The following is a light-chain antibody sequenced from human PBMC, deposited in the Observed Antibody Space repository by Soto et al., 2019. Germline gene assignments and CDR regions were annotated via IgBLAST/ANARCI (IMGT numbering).Light chain of an antibody. J-gene: IGLJ1*01. Sequence: QSALTQPASVSGSPGQSIAISCIGTSSDIGSYNYVSWYQQHPGKAPKLMIYDVSNRPSGVSDRFSGSKSGNTASLTISGLQAEDEADYYCKSFTTSSTYVFGTGIKLTVL. V-gene: IGLV2-14*01. CDR1: SSDIGSYNY. CDR2: DVS. CDR3: KSFTTSSTYV.